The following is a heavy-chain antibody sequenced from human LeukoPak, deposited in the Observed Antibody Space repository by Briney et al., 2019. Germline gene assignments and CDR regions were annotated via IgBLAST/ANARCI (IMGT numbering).Heavy chain of an antibody. J-gene: IGHJ4*02. CDR2: ISINGGST. D-gene: IGHD6-13*01. Sequence: PGGSLRLSCAASGFTFSSYNMHWVRQAPGKGLEYVSAISINGGSTYYANSVKGRFTVSRDNSKNTLYLQMDSLRAEDMAVYYCARGSSSWYVPFDYSGQGTLVTVSS. CDR3: ARGSSSWYVPFDY. V-gene: IGHV3-64*01. CDR1: GFTFSSYN.